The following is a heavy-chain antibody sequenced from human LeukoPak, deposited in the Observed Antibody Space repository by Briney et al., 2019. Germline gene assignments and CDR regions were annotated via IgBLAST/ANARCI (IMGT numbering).Heavy chain of an antibody. Sequence: ASVKVSCKASGYTFTSYDINWVRQATGQGLEWMGWMNPNSGNTGYAQKFQGRVTMTRNTSISTAYMELSSLRSEDTAVYYCARATDYSSSWYVGYYYYGMDVWGKGTTVTVSS. CDR2: MNPNSGNT. D-gene: IGHD6-13*01. V-gene: IGHV1-8*01. CDR3: ARATDYSSSWYVGYYYYGMDV. J-gene: IGHJ6*04. CDR1: GYTFTSYD.